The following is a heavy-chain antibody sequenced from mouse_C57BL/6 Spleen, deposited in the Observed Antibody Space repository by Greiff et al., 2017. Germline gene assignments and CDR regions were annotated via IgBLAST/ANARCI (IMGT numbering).Heavy chain of an antibody. D-gene: IGHD2-10*01. CDR3: ARSYSSMDY. CDR1: GFNIKDSY. CDR2: IDPEDGAT. J-gene: IGHJ4*01. Sequence: EVKLLESGAELVKPGASVKLSCTASGFNIKDSYMHWVKQRTEQGLEWIGRIDPEDGATKYAPQFQGKATITADTSSNTPYLQLSSLTSEDTAVYYCARSYSSMDYWGQGTSVTVSS. V-gene: IGHV14-2*01.